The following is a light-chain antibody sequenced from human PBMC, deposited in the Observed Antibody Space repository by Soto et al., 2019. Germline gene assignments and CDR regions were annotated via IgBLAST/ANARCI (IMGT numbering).Light chain of an antibody. V-gene: IGKV3-15*01. Sequence: EIVMTQSPATLSVSPGERVTLSCRASQSVGSKLAWYQQKPGQAPRLLIYGASTRATGIPARFSGSGSGTEFTLTISSLQSEDFVVYYCQQYSNWPPAWTFGQGNEVEI. CDR2: GAS. CDR3: QQYSNWPPAWT. J-gene: IGKJ1*01. CDR1: QSVGSK.